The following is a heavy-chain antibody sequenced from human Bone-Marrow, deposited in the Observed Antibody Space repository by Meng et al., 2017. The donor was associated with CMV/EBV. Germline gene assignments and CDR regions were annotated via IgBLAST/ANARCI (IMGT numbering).Heavy chain of an antibody. J-gene: IGHJ4*02. D-gene: IGHD6-13*01. V-gene: IGHV1-2*02. CDR2: INPNSGGT. CDR3: ARGEFSSWYGGRLVDY. Sequence: ASVKVSCKASGYTFTGYYMHWVRQAPGQGLEWMGWINPNSGGTNYAQKFQGRVTMTRDTSMSTAYMELSRLRSDETAVYYCARGEFSSWYGGRLVDYWGQGLLVTVSS. CDR1: GYTFTGYY.